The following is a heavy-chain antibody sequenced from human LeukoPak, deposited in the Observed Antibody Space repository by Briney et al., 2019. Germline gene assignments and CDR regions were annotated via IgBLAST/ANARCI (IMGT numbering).Heavy chain of an antibody. J-gene: IGHJ4*02. Sequence: PGGSLRLSCAASGFTFSSYSMNSVRQAPGKGLEWISYIILSSSTIYYADSVKGRFTISRDNAKNSLYLQMNSLRAEDTAVYYCAKDPDCTSGVCYTFFDYWGQGTLVTVSS. D-gene: IGHD2-8*01. CDR2: IILSSSTI. CDR3: AKDPDCTSGVCYTFFDY. CDR1: GFTFSSYS. V-gene: IGHV3-48*01.